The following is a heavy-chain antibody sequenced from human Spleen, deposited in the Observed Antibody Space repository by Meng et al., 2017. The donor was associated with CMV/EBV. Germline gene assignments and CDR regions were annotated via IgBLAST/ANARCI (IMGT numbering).Heavy chain of an antibody. V-gene: IGHV3-7*01. J-gene: IGHJ4*02. CDR3: ARDFPMQWLADWFDY. D-gene: IGHD6-19*01. CDR1: GFSFSTYS. Sequence: GESLKISCAASGFSFSTYSMNWVRQAPGKGLEWVANIKQDGSEKYYVDSVKGRFTISRDNAKNSLYLQMNSLRAEDTAVYYCARDFPMQWLADWFDYWGQGTLVTVSS. CDR2: IKQDGSEK.